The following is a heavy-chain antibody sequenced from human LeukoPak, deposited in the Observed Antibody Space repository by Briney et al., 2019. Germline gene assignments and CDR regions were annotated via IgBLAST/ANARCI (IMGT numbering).Heavy chain of an antibody. Sequence: ASVKVSCKASGYTFTGYYMHWVRQAPGQGLEWMGRINPNSGGTNYAQKFQGRVTMTRDTSISTAYMELSRLRSDDTAVYHCARDQVMVRGALRLRVLDYWGQGTLVTVSS. CDR3: ARDQVMVRGALRLRVLDY. D-gene: IGHD3-10*01. V-gene: IGHV1-2*06. J-gene: IGHJ4*02. CDR2: INPNSGGT. CDR1: GYTFTGYY.